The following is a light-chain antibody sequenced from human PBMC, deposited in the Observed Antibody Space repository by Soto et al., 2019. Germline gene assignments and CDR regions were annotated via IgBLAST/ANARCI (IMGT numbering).Light chain of an antibody. J-gene: IGKJ1*01. Sequence: VGVTKWPATVSVSTGERATLFCRASQSVSSNLAWYQQKPGQSPRLLIYGASTRATGVPARFSGSGSGTEFTLTISSLQSEDFAVYYCQQYNNWPWTFGQGTKVDIK. CDR3: QQYNNWPWT. CDR1: QSVSSN. V-gene: IGKV3-15*01. CDR2: GAS.